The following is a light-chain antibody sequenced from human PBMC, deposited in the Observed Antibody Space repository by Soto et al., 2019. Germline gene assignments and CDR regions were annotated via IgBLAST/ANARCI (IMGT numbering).Light chain of an antibody. Sequence: EIVMTQSPATLSVSPCERATLSSSASQSVSRNLAWYQQKPGQAPRLLIYGASTRATGIPARFSGSGSGTEFTLTISSLQSEDFAVYYCQQYDSSPKTFGQGTKVDIK. CDR2: GAS. CDR1: QSVSRN. V-gene: IGKV3-15*01. J-gene: IGKJ1*01. CDR3: QQYDSSPKT.